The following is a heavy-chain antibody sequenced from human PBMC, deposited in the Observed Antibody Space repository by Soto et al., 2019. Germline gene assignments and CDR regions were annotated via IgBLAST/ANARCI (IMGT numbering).Heavy chain of an antibody. Sequence: QVQLVPSGAEVKKPGSSVKVSCKASGGTFSSYTISWVRQAPGQGLEWMGRIIPILGIANYAQKFKGRVTITADKSTSTAYREMSILRSEDTAVYYCPRNYCSGGSCPHKYFDYWGQGTLVTVSS. CDR2: IIPILGIA. CDR3: PRNYCSGGSCPHKYFDY. V-gene: IGHV1-69*02. D-gene: IGHD2-15*01. J-gene: IGHJ4*02. CDR1: GGTFSSYT.